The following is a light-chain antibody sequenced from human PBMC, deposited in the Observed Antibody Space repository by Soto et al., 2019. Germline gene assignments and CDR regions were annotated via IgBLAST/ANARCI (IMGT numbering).Light chain of an antibody. Sequence: VLKQPPSVSGAPRQRVTLSCTGSSPNFGAGYDVHWYQQLPGTAPKLLIYGNSNRPSGVPDRFSGSKSGTSASLAITGLQAEDEADYYCQSYDSSLSGYVFGTGTKVTVL. CDR2: GNS. CDR3: QSYDSSLSGYV. V-gene: IGLV1-40*01. J-gene: IGLJ1*01. CDR1: SPNFGAGYD.